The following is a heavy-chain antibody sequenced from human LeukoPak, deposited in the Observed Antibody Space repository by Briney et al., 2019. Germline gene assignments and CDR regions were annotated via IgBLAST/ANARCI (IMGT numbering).Heavy chain of an antibody. CDR1: GFTFSRNG. CDR3: AKEGDAFDI. Sequence: RTGGSLRLSCVASGFTFSRNGMYWVRQAPGMGLEWVAFIRYDGSNKYYADSVKGRFTISRDNSKNTLYLQMNSLRAEDTAVYYCAKEGDAFDIWGQGTMVTVSS. J-gene: IGHJ3*02. V-gene: IGHV3-30*02. CDR2: IRYDGSNK.